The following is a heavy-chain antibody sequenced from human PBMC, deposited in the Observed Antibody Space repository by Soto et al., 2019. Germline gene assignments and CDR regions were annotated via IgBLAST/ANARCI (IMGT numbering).Heavy chain of an antibody. V-gene: IGHV5-10-1*01. D-gene: IGHD3-22*01. J-gene: IGHJ4*02. CDR2: IDPSDSQT. CDR1: GYSFAGYW. CDR3: ARQIYDSDTGPNFQYYFDS. Sequence: GESLKISCKGSGYSFAGYWITWVRQKPGRGLEWMGRIDPSDSQTYYSPSFRGHVTISATKSITTVFLQWSSLRASDTAMYYCARQIYDSDTGPNFQYYFDSWGQGTPVTVSS.